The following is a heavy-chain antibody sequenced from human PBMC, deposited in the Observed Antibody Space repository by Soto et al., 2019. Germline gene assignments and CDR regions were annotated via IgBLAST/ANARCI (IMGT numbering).Heavy chain of an antibody. Sequence: ASVKVSCKASGYTFTSYDINWVRQATGQGLEWMGWMNPNSGNTGYAQKFQGRVTMTRNTSISTAYMELSSLRSEDTAVYYCARELLLWFGYDPWGQGTLVTVSS. CDR3: ARELLLWFGYDP. D-gene: IGHD3-10*01. J-gene: IGHJ5*02. CDR2: MNPNSGNT. V-gene: IGHV1-8*01. CDR1: GYTFTSYD.